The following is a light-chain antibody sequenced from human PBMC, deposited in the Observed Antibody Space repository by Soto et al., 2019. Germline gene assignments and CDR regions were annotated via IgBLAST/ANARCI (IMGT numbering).Light chain of an antibody. J-gene: IGKJ4*01. CDR3: QQRSDGLT. Sequence: EIVLTQSPATLSFSPGERATLSCRASQSVSIYLAWYQQKPGQAPRLLIYDASNRATGVPARFSGSGSGTDFTLTISSLEPEDFALYSCQQRSDGLTFGGGTKVDIK. V-gene: IGKV3-11*01. CDR1: QSVSIY. CDR2: DAS.